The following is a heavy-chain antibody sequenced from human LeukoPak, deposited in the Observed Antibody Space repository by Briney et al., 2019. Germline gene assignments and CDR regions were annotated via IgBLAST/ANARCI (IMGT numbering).Heavy chain of an antibody. Sequence: SVKVSCKASGGTFSSYTISWVRQAPGQGLEWMGRIIPILGIANYAQKFQGRVTITADKSTSTAYMELSSLRSEDTAVYCCARDGYNLAFDYWGQGTLVTVSS. V-gene: IGHV1-69*04. CDR3: ARDGYNLAFDY. J-gene: IGHJ4*02. CDR1: GGTFSSYT. D-gene: IGHD5-24*01. CDR2: IIPILGIA.